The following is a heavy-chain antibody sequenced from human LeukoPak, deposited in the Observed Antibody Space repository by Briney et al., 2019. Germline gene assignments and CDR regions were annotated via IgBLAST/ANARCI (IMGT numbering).Heavy chain of an antibody. CDR2: IYSGGST. V-gene: IGHV3-53*01. CDR3: ARDTPSSGFDY. CDR1: GFTFSSYW. D-gene: IGHD3-10*01. Sequence: GGSLRLSCAASGFTFSSYWMHWVRQAPGKGLEWVSVIYSGGSTYYADSVKGRFTISRDNSKNTVNLQMNSLRPEDTAVYYCARDTPSSGFDYWGQGTQVTVSS. J-gene: IGHJ4*02.